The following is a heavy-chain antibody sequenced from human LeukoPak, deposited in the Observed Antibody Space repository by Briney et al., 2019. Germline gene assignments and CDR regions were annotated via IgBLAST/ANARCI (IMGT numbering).Heavy chain of an antibody. V-gene: IGHV1-2*02. CDR2: INPNSGGT. J-gene: IGHJ5*02. D-gene: IGHD2-15*01. Sequence: ASVKVSCKASGYTFTAYYMHWVRQAPGQGLEWMGWINPNSGGTNYAQKFQGRVTMTRDTSISTAYMELSRQTSDDTAVYYCARDRYCSGGSCYRWFDPWGQGTLVTVSS. CDR3: ARDRYCSGGSCYRWFDP. CDR1: GYTFTAYY.